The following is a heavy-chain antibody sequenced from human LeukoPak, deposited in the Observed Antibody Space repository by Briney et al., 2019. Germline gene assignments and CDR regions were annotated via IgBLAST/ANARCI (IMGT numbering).Heavy chain of an antibody. D-gene: IGHD3-9*01. Sequence: RPSETLSLTCAVYGGSFSGYYWSWIRQPPGKGLEWIGEINHSGSTNYNPSLKSRVTISVETSKNQFSLKLSSVTAADTAVYYCARFDAPHDAFDIWGQGTTVTVSS. J-gene: IGHJ3*02. V-gene: IGHV4-34*01. CDR1: GGSFSGYY. CDR3: ARFDAPHDAFDI. CDR2: INHSGST.